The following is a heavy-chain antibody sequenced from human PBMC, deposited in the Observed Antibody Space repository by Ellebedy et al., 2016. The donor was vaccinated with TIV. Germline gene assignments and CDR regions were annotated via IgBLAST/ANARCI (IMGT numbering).Heavy chain of an antibody. Sequence: SETLSLTXTVSGFSISSHYFWGWIRQPPGKGLEWIASIYHTGNTYYNPSLKSRVTVSVDTSKNQFSLKLSSVTAADTAVYYCARGDLEEGQTVTKVRRFDYWGQGTLVTVSS. J-gene: IGHJ4*02. CDR3: ARGDLEEGQTVTKVRRFDY. CDR1: GFSISSHYF. CDR2: IYHTGNT. V-gene: IGHV4-38-2*02. D-gene: IGHD4-17*01.